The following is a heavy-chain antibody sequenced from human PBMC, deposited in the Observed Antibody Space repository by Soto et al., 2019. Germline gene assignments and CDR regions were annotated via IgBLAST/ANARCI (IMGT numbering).Heavy chain of an antibody. J-gene: IGHJ4*02. Sequence: GSLRLSCAASGFTFSGSAMHWVRQASGKGLEWVGRIRSKTNNYATAYAASVKGRFTISRDDSKNTAYLQMNSLKTEDTAVYYCSRLVGATSSFAYWGQGTLVTVSS. D-gene: IGHD1-26*01. CDR1: GFTFSGSA. CDR2: IRSKTNNYAT. CDR3: SRLVGATSSFAY. V-gene: IGHV3-73*01.